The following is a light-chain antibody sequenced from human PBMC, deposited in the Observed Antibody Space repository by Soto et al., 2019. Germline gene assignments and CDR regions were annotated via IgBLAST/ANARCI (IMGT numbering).Light chain of an antibody. CDR3: AAWDDSLNGVE. Sequence: QSVLTQPTSASGTPGQGVTISCSGSSSNIGSNNVNWYQQLPGTAPKLLIYSNNQRPSGVPDRFSGSKSGASASLAISGLQSEDEADYYCAAWDDSLNGVEFGGGTKLTLL. CDR1: SSNIGSNN. V-gene: IGLV1-44*01. CDR2: SNN. J-gene: IGLJ2*01.